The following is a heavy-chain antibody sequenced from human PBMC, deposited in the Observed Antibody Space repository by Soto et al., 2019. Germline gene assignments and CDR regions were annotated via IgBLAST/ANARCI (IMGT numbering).Heavy chain of an antibody. Sequence: GESLKISCAASGFTFSSYDMHWVRQATGKGLEWVSAIGTAGDTYYPGSVKGRFTISRENAKNSLYLQMNSLRAEDTAVYYCAREGASDSSSYYYYGMDVWGQGTTVTVSS. V-gene: IGHV3-13*01. D-gene: IGHD6-13*01. CDR1: GFTFSSYD. CDR2: IGTAGDT. CDR3: AREGASDSSSYYYYGMDV. J-gene: IGHJ6*02.